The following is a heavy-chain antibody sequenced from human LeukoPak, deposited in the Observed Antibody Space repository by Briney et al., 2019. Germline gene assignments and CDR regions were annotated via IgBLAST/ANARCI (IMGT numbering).Heavy chain of an antibody. CDR1: GFTFSSSA. Sequence: GGSLRLSCAASGFTFSSSAMSWVRQAPGKGLEWVSAISNNGGYTYYADSVQGRFTISRDNAKNSLYLQMNSLRAEDTAVYYCARDTQNYFDYWGQGTLVTVSS. CDR3: ARDTQNYFDY. J-gene: IGHJ4*02. CDR2: ISNNGGYT. V-gene: IGHV3-23*01.